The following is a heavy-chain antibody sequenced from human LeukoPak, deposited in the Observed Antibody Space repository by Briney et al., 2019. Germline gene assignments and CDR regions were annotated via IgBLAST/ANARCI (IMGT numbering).Heavy chain of an antibody. V-gene: IGHV3-11*04. D-gene: IGHD3-22*01. CDR3: ARPNSHYYDSSGYYYF. J-gene: IGHJ4*02. CDR2: ISSSGSTI. Sequence: GGSLRLSCAASGFTFSDYYMSWIRQSPGKGLEWVSYISSSGSTIYYADSVKGRFTISRDNAKKSLYLQMHSLRAEDTAVYYCARPNSHYYDSSGYYYFWGQGTLVTVSS. CDR1: GFTFSDYY.